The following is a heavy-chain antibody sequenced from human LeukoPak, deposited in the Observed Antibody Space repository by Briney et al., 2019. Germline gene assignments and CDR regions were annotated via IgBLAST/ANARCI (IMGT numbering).Heavy chain of an antibody. D-gene: IGHD6-13*01. CDR3: AREWAAAGISQDAFDI. CDR1: GGSISSGSYY. Sequence: SQTLSLTCTVSGGSISSGSYYWSWIRQPPGKGLEWIGYIYYSGSTNYNPSLKSRVTISVDTSKNQFSLKLSSVTAADTAVYYCAREWAAAGISQDAFDIWGQGTMVTVSS. J-gene: IGHJ3*02. CDR2: IYYSGST. V-gene: IGHV4-61*01.